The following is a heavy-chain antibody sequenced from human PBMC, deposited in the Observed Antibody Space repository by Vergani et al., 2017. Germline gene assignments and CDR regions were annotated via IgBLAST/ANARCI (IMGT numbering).Heavy chain of an antibody. CDR3: ASDLEEIVVVPAAKGGRH. Sequence: QVQLVQSGAEVKKPGASVTVSCKASGSTFTSYAMHWVRQAPGQGLEWMGWSNAGNGNTKYSQEFQGIGTITRDTSASTAYMELSSLRSEDMAVYYCASDLEEIVVVPAAKGGRHWGRGTLVTVAS. V-gene: IGHV1-3*02. CDR2: SNAGNGNT. D-gene: IGHD2-2*01. CDR1: GSTFTSYA. J-gene: IGHJ4*02.